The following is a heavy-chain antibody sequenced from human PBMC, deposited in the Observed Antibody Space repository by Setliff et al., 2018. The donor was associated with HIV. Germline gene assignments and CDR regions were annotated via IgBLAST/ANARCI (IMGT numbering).Heavy chain of an antibody. CDR2: IYTSGST. V-gene: IGHV4-4*07. Sequence: TLSLTCTVSGGSISSYYWSWIRQPAGKGLEWIGRIYTSGSTNYNPSLKSRVTMSLDTSNNHFSLKLSSVTAADTAVYYCARHDCGGDCSINWFDPWGQGTLVTVSS. D-gene: IGHD2-21*02. CDR3: ARHDCGGDCSINWFDP. CDR1: GGSISSYY. J-gene: IGHJ5*02.